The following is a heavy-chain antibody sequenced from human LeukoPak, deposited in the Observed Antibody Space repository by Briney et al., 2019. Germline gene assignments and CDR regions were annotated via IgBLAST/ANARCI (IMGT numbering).Heavy chain of an antibody. CDR2: IRYDGSNK. CDR3: AKDRTLKSSWERNMYFDY. Sequence: PGGSLRLSCAASGFTFSSYGMHWVRQAPGKGLEWVAFIRYDGSNKYYADSVKGRFTISRDNSKNTLYPQMNSLRAEDTAVYYCAKDRTLKSSWERNMYFDYWGQGTLVTVSS. V-gene: IGHV3-30*02. CDR1: GFTFSSYG. J-gene: IGHJ4*02. D-gene: IGHD1-26*01.